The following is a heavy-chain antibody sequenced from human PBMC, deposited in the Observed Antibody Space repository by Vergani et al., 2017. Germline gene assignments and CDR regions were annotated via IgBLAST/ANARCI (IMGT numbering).Heavy chain of an antibody. J-gene: IGHJ4*02. D-gene: IGHD6-13*01. Sequence: EVQLLESGGNLIQPGGSLRLSCGASGFTFSNYWMSWVRQAPGKGLEWVANIKEDGSETFYVDSVMGRFTISRDNAKNSLYLQMNSLRAEDTAVYFCARLGLTASRREAPVFDYWGQGTLVTVSS. CDR1: GFTFSNYW. CDR3: ARLGLTASRREAPVFDY. CDR2: IKEDGSET. V-gene: IGHV3-7*01.